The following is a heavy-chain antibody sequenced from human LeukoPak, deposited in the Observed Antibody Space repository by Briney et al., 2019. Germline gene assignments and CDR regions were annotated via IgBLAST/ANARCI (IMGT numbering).Heavy chain of an antibody. CDR3: ARGHGDIGYFDY. D-gene: IGHD4-17*01. V-gene: IGHV4-39*07. J-gene: IGHJ4*02. Sequence: SETLSLTCTVSGGSISSSSYYWGWIRQPPGKGLEWIGSIYYSGSTYYNPSLKSRVTISVDTSKNQFSLKLSSVTAADTAVYYCARGHGDIGYFDYWGQGTLVTVSS. CDR2: IYYSGST. CDR1: GGSISSSSYY.